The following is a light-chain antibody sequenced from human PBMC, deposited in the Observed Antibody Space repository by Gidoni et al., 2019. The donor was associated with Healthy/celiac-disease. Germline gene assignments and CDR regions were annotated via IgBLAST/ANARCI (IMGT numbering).Light chain of an antibody. CDR2: DAS. CDR3: QQYDNLPRGFT. CDR1: QDISNY. Sequence: IQMTQSPSSLSASVGDRVTITCQASQDISNYLNWYQQKPGKAPKLMIYDASNLETGVPSRFSGSGSGSDLTFTIRSLQPEDIETYYCQQYDNLPRGFTFGPGTKVDIK. J-gene: IGKJ3*01. V-gene: IGKV1-33*01.